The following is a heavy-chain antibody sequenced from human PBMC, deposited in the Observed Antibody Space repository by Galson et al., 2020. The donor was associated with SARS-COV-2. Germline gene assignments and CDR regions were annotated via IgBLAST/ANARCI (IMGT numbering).Heavy chain of an antibody. CDR3: AKSYCSSTSCHRYYYYMDV. Sequence: GGSLRLSCAASGFTFSSYAMSWVRQAPGKGLEWVSAISGSGGSTYYADSVKGRFTISRDNSKNTLYLQMNSLRAEDTAVYYCAKSYCSSTSCHRYYYYMDVWGKGTTVTVSS. V-gene: IGHV3-23*01. CDR2: ISGSGGST. J-gene: IGHJ6*03. D-gene: IGHD2-2*01. CDR1: GFTFSSYA.